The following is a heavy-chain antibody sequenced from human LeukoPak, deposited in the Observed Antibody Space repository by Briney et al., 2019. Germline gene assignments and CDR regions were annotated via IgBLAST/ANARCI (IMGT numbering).Heavy chain of an antibody. J-gene: IGHJ3*02. V-gene: IGHV4-59*08. D-gene: IGHD4-17*01. CDR2: IYYSGST. CDR1: GGSISSYY. CDR3: ARVLAVTSAFDI. Sequence: SETLSLTCTVSGGSISSYYWSWIRQPPGKGLEWIGYIYYSGSTNYNPSLKSRVTISVDTSKNQFSLKLSSVTAADTAVYYCARVLAVTSAFDIWGQGTMVTVPS.